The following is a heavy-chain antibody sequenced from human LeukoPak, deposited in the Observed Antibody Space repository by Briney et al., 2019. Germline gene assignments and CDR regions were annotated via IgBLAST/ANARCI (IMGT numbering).Heavy chain of an antibody. Sequence: GGSLRLSCAASGFTVSSNYMSWVRQAPGKGLEWVSVIYSGGNTHYADAVKGRFTISRDNSKNTLYLQMNSLRAEDTAVYYCARTPDYYDSSGYYSYWGQGTLVTVSS. CDR3: ARTPDYYDSSGYYSY. CDR1: GFTVSSNY. D-gene: IGHD3-22*01. CDR2: IYSGGNT. J-gene: IGHJ4*02. V-gene: IGHV3-53*01.